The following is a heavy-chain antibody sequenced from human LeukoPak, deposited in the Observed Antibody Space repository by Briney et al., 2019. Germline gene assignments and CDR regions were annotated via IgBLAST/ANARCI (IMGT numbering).Heavy chain of an antibody. J-gene: IGHJ4*02. CDR1: VFTFSSHR. Sequence: PGGSLRLSCAASVFTFSSHRMNWVPGAPGKGLEWVSSISSYSDYTYYPDSVQGRFTISRDNAKNSLYLQMNSLGAEDTAVYYCARATGYGAFDYWGQGTLVTVSS. V-gene: IGHV3-21*01. D-gene: IGHD4-17*01. CDR3: ARATGYGAFDY. CDR2: ISSYSDYT.